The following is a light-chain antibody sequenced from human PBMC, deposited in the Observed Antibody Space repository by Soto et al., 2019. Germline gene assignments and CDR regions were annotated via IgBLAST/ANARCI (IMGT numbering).Light chain of an antibody. CDR3: QQFHSYALT. CDR2: DAS. CDR1: QGISSA. V-gene: IGKV1-13*02. Sequence: AIQLTQSPSSLPASVGDRVIISCRASQGISSALAWYQQKPGRAPRLLIYDASSLQSGVPSRFSGSGSGTDFTLTNSSLQPEDFATYYCQQFHSYALTFGGGTKVEIK. J-gene: IGKJ4*01.